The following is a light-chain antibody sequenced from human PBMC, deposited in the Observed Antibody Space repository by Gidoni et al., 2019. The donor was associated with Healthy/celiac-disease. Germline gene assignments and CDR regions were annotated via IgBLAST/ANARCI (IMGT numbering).Light chain of an antibody. J-gene: IGKJ2*01. Sequence: EIVMTQSPATLSVSPGERATLSCRASQSVSSNLAWYQQKPGQAPRLLIYGASIRATRIPARFSGSGSGTEFTLTISILQSEDFAVYYCQQYNNWPYTFGQXTKLEIK. CDR3: QQYNNWPYT. CDR1: QSVSSN. V-gene: IGKV3D-15*03. CDR2: GAS.